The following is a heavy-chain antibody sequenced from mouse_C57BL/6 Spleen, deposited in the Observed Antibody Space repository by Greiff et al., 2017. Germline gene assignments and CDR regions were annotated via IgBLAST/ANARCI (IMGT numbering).Heavy chain of an antibody. CDR1: GYTFTSYW. CDR3: ARSNDGYYEAY. V-gene: IGHV1-64*01. J-gene: IGHJ2*01. CDR2: IHPNSGST. Sequence: QVQLQQPGAELVKPGASVKLSRKASGYTFTSYWMHWVKQRPGQGLEWIGMIHPNSGSTNYNEKFKSKATLTVDKSSSTAYMQLSSLTSEDSAVYYCARSNDGYYEAYWGQGTTLTVSS. D-gene: IGHD2-3*01.